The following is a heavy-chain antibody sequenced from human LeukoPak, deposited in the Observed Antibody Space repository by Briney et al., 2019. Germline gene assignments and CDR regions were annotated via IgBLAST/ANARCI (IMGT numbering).Heavy chain of an antibody. CDR1: GGSFSGYF. CDR2: IDHSGST. CDR3: ARRQPVLAAGTDY. J-gene: IGHJ4*02. D-gene: IGHD6-13*01. Sequence: PSETLSLTCAVYGGSFSGYFWSWIRQPPGKGLEWIGEIDHSGSTNYNPSLKSRVTRSVDTSKHQFSLKLSSVTAADTGVYYCARRQPVLAAGTDYWSQGTLVTVSS. V-gene: IGHV4-34*01.